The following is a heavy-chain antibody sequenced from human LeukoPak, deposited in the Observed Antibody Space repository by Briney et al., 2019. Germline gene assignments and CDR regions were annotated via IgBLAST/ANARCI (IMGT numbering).Heavy chain of an antibody. Sequence: GASVTVSCKASVYTFTIYDINWVRQATGQGLEWMGWMNPNSGNTGYAQKFQGRVTMTRNTSISTAYMELSSLRSEDTAVYYCARGRGVDIVATIIGYWGQGTLVTVSS. CDR2: MNPNSGNT. CDR3: ARGRGVDIVATIIGY. CDR1: VYTFTIYD. J-gene: IGHJ4*02. D-gene: IGHD5-12*01. V-gene: IGHV1-8*01.